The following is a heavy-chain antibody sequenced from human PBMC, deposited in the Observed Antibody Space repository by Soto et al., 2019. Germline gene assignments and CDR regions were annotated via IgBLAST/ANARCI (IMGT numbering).Heavy chain of an antibody. V-gene: IGHV3-30*18. CDR3: AKPIAAVGYHGMDV. CDR1: GFTFSSYD. Sequence: LRLSCAAPGFTFSSYDMHWVRQAPGKGLEWVAVLSYDGSNKHYADSVKGRFTISRDNSKNTLYLQMNSLRAEDTAVYYCAKPIAAVGYHGMDVWGQGTTVAVSS. D-gene: IGHD6-13*01. J-gene: IGHJ6*02. CDR2: LSYDGSNK.